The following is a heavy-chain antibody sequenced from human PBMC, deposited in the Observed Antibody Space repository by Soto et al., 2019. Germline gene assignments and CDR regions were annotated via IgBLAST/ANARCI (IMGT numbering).Heavy chain of an antibody. CDR1: GFTFSIYS. V-gene: IGHV3-21*01. CDR2: ISTSSSYI. J-gene: IGHJ4*02. Sequence: PGGSLRLSCAASGFTFSIYSMNWVRQAPGKGLEWDSSISTSSSYIHYADSVKGRFTISRDNAKNSLYLQMNSLRAEDTAVYYCASLLFGPEPVDYWGQGTLVTVSS. D-gene: IGHD3-16*01. CDR3: ASLLFGPEPVDY.